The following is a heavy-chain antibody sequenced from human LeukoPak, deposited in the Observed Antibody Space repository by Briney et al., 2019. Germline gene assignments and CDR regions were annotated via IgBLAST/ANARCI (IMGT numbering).Heavy chain of an antibody. CDR3: ARGGIVVVPAAIGWFDP. Sequence: GGSLRLSCAVSGFTFSSYSMNWVRQPPGKGLEWVSGISWNSDISDTIGYADSVKGRFTVSRDNAKNTLYLQMNSLRAEDTAVYYCARGGIVVVPAAIGWFDPWGQGTLVTVSS. CDR2: ISWNSDISDT. J-gene: IGHJ5*02. V-gene: IGHV3-74*01. CDR1: GFTFSSYS. D-gene: IGHD2-2*01.